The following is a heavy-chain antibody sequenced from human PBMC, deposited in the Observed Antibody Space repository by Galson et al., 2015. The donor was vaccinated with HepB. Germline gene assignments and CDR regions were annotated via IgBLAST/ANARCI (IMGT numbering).Heavy chain of an antibody. CDR3: ERDQALIEAVGVIDY. CDR2: ISAYNGDT. D-gene: IGHD6-13*01. Sequence: SVKVSCKASGYTFTSYGISWVRQAPGQGLEWMGWISAYNGDTSYAQNLQGRVTMTTDTSTSTAYMELRSLRSDDTAVYYCERDQALIEAVGVIDYWGQGTLVTVSS. V-gene: IGHV1-18*04. CDR1: GYTFTSYG. J-gene: IGHJ4*02.